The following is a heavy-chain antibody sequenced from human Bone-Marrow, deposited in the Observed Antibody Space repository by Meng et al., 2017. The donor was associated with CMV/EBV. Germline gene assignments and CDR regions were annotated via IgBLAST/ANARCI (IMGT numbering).Heavy chain of an antibody. CDR1: GFTFSSYW. J-gene: IGHJ3*01. CDR3: ASASGSRF. D-gene: IGHD1-26*01. Sequence: GESLKISCAASGFTFSSYWMHWVRQAPGKGLVWVSRINSDGSSTSYTDSVKGRFPISRDNAKNTLYLQMNSLRAEDTAVYYCASASGSRFWGQGTMVTVSS. V-gene: IGHV3-74*01. CDR2: INSDGSST.